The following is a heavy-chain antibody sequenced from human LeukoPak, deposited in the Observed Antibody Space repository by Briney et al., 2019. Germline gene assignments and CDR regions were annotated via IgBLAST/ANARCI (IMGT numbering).Heavy chain of an antibody. D-gene: IGHD2-21*02. CDR2: ISFDGSNK. CDR3: ARDSCYRCGNDCYSVDY. CDR1: GFTFSNYA. J-gene: IGHJ4*02. V-gene: IGHV3-30-3*01. Sequence: TGGSLRLSCAASGFTFSNYAMNWVRQAPGKGLEWVATISFDGSNKYYSDVVTGRFTVSRDNSKNTFYLQLDSLRTEDTALYSCARDSCYRCGNDCYSVDYWGQGSLVTVSS.